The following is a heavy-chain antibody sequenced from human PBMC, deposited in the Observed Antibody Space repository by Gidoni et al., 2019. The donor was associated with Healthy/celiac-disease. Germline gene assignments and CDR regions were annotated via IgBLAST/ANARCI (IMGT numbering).Heavy chain of an antibody. Sequence: EVQLVESGGGLVKPGGSLRLSCAVSGFPFSSYSMTWIRQAPGTGLEWVSSISSRSSYIYYADSVKGRFTISRDNAKNSLYLQMNSLRAEDTAVYYCASTVTNWFDPWGQGTLVTVSS. V-gene: IGHV3-21*01. CDR3: ASTVTNWFDP. D-gene: IGHD4-4*01. J-gene: IGHJ5*02. CDR1: GFPFSSYS. CDR2: ISSRSSYI.